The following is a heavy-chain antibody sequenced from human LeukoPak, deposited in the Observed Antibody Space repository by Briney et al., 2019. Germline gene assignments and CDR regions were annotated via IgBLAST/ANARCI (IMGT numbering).Heavy chain of an antibody. D-gene: IGHD1-7*01. Sequence: GGSLRLSCAASGFTFSSYGMSWVRQAPGKGLDWVSAISGSCGSTYYADSVKGRFTISRDNSKNTLYLQMNRLRAEDTAVYYCAKGPLDYIHGTNYFDYWGQGTLVTVSS. CDR2: ISGSCGST. CDR3: AKGPLDYIHGTNYFDY. V-gene: IGHV3-23*01. J-gene: IGHJ4*02. CDR1: GFTFSSYG.